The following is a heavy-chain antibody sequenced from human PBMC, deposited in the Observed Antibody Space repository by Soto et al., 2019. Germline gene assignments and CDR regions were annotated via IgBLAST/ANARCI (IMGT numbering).Heavy chain of an antibody. CDR2: IGVGGGDR. CDR3: ARVRFGELV. CDR1: GFTFSSYA. Sequence: VQLLESGGGLVQPGGSLRLSCAASGFTFSSYAMSWVRQAPGNGLEWVSIIGVGGGDRYYPESVKGRFTISRDNSRDTLYLEMNSLRDEDTAVYYCARVRFGELVWGQGTLVTVSS. D-gene: IGHD3-10*01. V-gene: IGHV3-23*01. J-gene: IGHJ4*02.